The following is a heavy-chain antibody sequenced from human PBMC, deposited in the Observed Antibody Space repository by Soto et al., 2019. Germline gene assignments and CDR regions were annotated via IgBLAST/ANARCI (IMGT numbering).Heavy chain of an antibody. J-gene: IGHJ5*02. Sequence: SETLSLTCTVSGAPITINYWSWIRQAPGKGLEWIGNIHYTGSTNYNPSLKSRVTILLGTSTSQFSLKVSSVTAADTAVYYCARDLTISSTDGPLDPWGHGTLVTVSS. CDR2: IHYTGST. D-gene: IGHD1-1*01. CDR1: GAPITINY. CDR3: ARDLTISSTDGPLDP. V-gene: IGHV4-59*01.